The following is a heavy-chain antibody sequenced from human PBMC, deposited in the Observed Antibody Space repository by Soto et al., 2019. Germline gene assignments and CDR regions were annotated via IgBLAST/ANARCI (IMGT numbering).Heavy chain of an antibody. D-gene: IGHD4-17*01. CDR2: INHSGST. CDR3: ARGVHYAGVDY. CDR1: GGSFSGYY. Sequence: QVQLQQWGAGLLKPSETLSLTCAVYGGSFSGYYWSWIRQPPGKGLEWIGEINHSGSTNYNPSLKSRVIISVDRSKNQFSLKLSSVTAADTAAYYCARGVHYAGVDYWGQGTLVTVSS. J-gene: IGHJ4*02. V-gene: IGHV4-34*01.